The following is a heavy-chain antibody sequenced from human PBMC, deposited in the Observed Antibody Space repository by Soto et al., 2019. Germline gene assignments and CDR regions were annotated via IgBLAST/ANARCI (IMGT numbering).Heavy chain of an antibody. Sequence: SETLSLTSTVSGGSISSGGYYWSWIRQHPGKGLEWIGYIYYSGSTYYNPSLKSRVTISVDTSKNQFSLKLSSVTAADTAVYYCARDLYYYDSSGYSEPNYYYYGMDVWAQGTTVTVSS. J-gene: IGHJ6*02. CDR1: GGSISSGGYY. V-gene: IGHV4-31*03. CDR3: ARDLYYYDSSGYSEPNYYYYGMDV. D-gene: IGHD3-22*01. CDR2: IYYSGST.